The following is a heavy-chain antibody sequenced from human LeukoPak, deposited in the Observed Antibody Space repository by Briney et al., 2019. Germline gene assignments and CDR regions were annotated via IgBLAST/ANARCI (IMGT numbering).Heavy chain of an antibody. CDR2: INHSGST. CDR3: ARVSYGDYGDY. Sequence: SETLSLTCAVYGGSFGGYYWSWIRQPPGKGLERIGEINHSGSTNYNPSLKSRVTISVDTSKNQFSLKLSSVTAADTAVYYCARVSYGDYGDYWGQGTLVTVSS. CDR1: GGSFGGYY. V-gene: IGHV4-34*01. D-gene: IGHD4-17*01. J-gene: IGHJ4*02.